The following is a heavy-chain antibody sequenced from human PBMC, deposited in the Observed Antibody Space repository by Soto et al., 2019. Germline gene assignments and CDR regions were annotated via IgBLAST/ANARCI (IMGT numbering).Heavy chain of an antibody. J-gene: IGHJ6*02. CDR3: ARAMTTVTTYAFYYHYDYGEEV. Sequence: PGESLKISCKGSGYSFTSYWIGWVRQMPGKGLEWMGIIYPGDSDTRYSPSFQGQVTISADKSISTAYLQWSSLKASDTAMYYCARAMTTVTTYAFYYHYDYGEEVWGQGTTVTDPS. CDR2: IYPGDSDT. V-gene: IGHV5-51*01. D-gene: IGHD4-17*01. CDR1: GYSFTSYW.